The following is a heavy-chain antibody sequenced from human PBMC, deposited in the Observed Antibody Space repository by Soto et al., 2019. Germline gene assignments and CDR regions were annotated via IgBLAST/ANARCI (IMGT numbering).Heavy chain of an antibody. Sequence: QVQLQESGPGLVKPSETLSLTCTVSGGSISSYYWSWIRQPPGKGLERIGYIYYSWSTNYNPSLKSRVTISVDTSKNQFSLKLSSVTAADTAVYYCALYVEMAPSWYFDYWGQGTLVTVSS. J-gene: IGHJ4*02. CDR2: IYYSWST. CDR1: GGSISSYY. V-gene: IGHV4-59*01. D-gene: IGHD2-2*01. CDR3: ALYVEMAPSWYFDY.